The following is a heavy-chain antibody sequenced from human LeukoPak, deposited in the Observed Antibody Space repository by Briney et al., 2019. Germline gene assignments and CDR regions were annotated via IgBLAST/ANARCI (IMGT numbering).Heavy chain of an antibody. CDR2: ISYDGSNK. D-gene: IGHD2-15*01. V-gene: IGHV3-30*04. CDR1: GFTFSSYA. Sequence: PGGSLRLSCAASGFTFSSYAMHWVRQAPGKGLEGVAVISYDGSNKYYAASVKGRFTISRDNSKNTLYLQMNSLRAEDTAVYYCARGTLVVAGDYWGQGTLVTVSS. CDR3: ARGTLVVAGDY. J-gene: IGHJ4*02.